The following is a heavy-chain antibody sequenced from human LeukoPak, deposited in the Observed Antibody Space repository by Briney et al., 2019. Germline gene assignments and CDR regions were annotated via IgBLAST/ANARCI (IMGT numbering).Heavy chain of an antibody. CDR3: ARNHRGAAAPWGYYYYYYMDV. CDR1: GGSISSSSYY. V-gene: IGHV4-39*07. D-gene: IGHD6-13*01. CDR2: IYNSGST. Sequence: SETLSLTCTVSGGSISSSSYYWGWIRQPPGKGLEWIGSIYNSGSTYYNPSLKSRVTISVDTSKNQFSLKLSSVTAADTAVYYCARNHRGAAAPWGYYYYYYMDVWGKGTTVTVSS. J-gene: IGHJ6*03.